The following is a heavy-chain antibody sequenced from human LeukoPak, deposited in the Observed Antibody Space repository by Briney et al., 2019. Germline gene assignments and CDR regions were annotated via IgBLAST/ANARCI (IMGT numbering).Heavy chain of an antibody. J-gene: IGHJ4*02. CDR2: INHSGST. D-gene: IGHD5-18*01. CDR3: ARVSSGYSYGYGNYFDY. V-gene: IGHV4-34*01. Sequence: PSETLSLTCTVSGGSISSYYWSWIRQPAGKGLEWIGEINHSGSTNYNPSLKSRVTISVDTSKNQFSLKLSSVTAADTAVYYCARVSSGYSYGYGNYFDYWGQGTLVTVSS. CDR1: GGSISSYY.